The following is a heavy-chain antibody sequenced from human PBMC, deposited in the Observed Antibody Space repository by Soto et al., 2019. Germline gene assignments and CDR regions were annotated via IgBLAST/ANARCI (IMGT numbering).Heavy chain of an antibody. CDR1: GFTFSSYW. D-gene: IGHD3-22*01. J-gene: IGHJ5*02. V-gene: IGHV3-74*01. CDR3: AKGWYYYDSSGYSCRS. CDR2: INSDGSST. Sequence: GGSLRLSCAASGFTFSSYWMHWVRQAPGKGLVWVSRINSDGSSTSYADSVKGRFTISRDNAKNTLYLQMNSLRAEDTAVYYCAKGWYYYDSSGYSCRSWGQGILVTVSS.